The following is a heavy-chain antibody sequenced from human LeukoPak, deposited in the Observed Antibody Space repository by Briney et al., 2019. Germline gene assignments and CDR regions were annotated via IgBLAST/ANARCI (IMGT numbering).Heavy chain of an antibody. CDR1: GGSISSYY. D-gene: IGHD3-9*01. CDR3: ARDLSFDWFPYYFDY. Sequence: SETLSHTCTVSGGSISSYYWSWIRQPPGKGLEWIGYIYYSGSTNYNPSLKSPVTISIDTSKNQFSLKVSSVTAADTAIYYCARDLSFDWFPYYFDYWGQGILVTVSS. J-gene: IGHJ4*02. V-gene: IGHV4-59*12. CDR2: IYYSGST.